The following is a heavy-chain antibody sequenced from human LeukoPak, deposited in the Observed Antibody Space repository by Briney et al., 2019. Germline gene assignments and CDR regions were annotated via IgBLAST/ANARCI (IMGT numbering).Heavy chain of an antibody. CDR3: ARARERLVIVD. CDR1: GFTFGSYE. Sequence: GGSLRLSCAASGFTFGSYEMNWVRQAPGKGLEWVSYISSSGSTIYYADSVKGRFTISRDNAKNSLYLQMNSLRAEDTAVYYCARARERLVIVDWGQGTLVTVSS. CDR2: ISSSGSTI. D-gene: IGHD3-9*01. V-gene: IGHV3-48*03. J-gene: IGHJ4*02.